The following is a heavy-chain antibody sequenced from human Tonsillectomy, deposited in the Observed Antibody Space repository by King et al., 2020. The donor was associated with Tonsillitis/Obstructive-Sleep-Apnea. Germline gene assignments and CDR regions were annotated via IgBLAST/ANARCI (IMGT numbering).Heavy chain of an antibody. D-gene: IGHD2-15*01. CDR1: GNSFTRYW. V-gene: IGHV5-51*01. Sequence: VQLVESGPEVKKPGEPLKISCKDSGNSFTRYWIVWVRQMPGKGLEWMGSVFPADSDTRYSPSFQGQVTISADRSIGTATLHRISLKASDSAIYYCARPDCSGGSCNMDVWGKGTTVTVSS. CDR2: VFPADSDT. CDR3: ARPDCSGGSCNMDV. J-gene: IGHJ6*03.